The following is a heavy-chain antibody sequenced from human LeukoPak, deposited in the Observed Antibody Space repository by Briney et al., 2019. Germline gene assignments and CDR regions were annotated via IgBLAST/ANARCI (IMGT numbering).Heavy chain of an antibody. D-gene: IGHD3-22*01. Sequence: GASVKVSFKASRYTFTGYYMHWVRQAPGQGLEWMGRINPNSGGTNYAQKFQGRVTMTRDTSISTAYMELSRLRSVDTAVYYCARDRLRSYYDSSGYNADDYWGQGTLVTVSS. CDR1: RYTFTGYY. CDR3: ARDRLRSYYDSSGYNADDY. J-gene: IGHJ4*02. CDR2: INPNSGGT. V-gene: IGHV1-2*06.